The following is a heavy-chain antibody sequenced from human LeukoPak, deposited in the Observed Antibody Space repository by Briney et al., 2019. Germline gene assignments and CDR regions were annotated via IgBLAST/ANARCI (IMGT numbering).Heavy chain of an antibody. D-gene: IGHD3-9*01. Sequence: GASVKVSCKASGYTFTGYYMHWVRQAPGQGLEWMGCINPNSGGTNYAQKFQGRVTMTRDTSISTAYMELSRLRSDDTAVYYCARDLAVLRYFDWLVGYYFDYWGQGTLVTVSS. CDR1: GYTFTGYY. V-gene: IGHV1-2*02. J-gene: IGHJ4*02. CDR2: INPNSGGT. CDR3: ARDLAVLRYFDWLVGYYFDY.